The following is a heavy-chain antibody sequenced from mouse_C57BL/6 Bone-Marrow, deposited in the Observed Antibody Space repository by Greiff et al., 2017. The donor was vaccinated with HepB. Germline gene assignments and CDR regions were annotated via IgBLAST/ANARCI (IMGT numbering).Heavy chain of an antibody. CDR1: GYTFTEYT. Sequence: VQLQQSGAELVKPGASVKLSCKASGYTFTEYTIHWVKQRSGQGLEWIGWFYPGSGSIKYNEKFKDKATLTADKSSSTAYMELSSLTSEDSAVYVCARDEEPGPWFAYWGQGTLVTVSA. V-gene: IGHV1-62-2*01. J-gene: IGHJ3*01. CDR2: FYPGSGSI. CDR3: ARDEEPGPWFAY.